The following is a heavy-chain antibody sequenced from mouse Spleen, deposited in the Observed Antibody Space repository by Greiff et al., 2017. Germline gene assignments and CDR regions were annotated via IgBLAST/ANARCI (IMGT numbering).Heavy chain of an antibody. D-gene: IGHD1-1*01. CDR1: GYTFTDYN. J-gene: IGHJ4*01. CDR3: ARPNYYGSSFYTMDY. V-gene: IGHV1-18*01. CDR2: INPNNGGT. Sequence: EVKLMESGPELVKPGASVKIPCKASGYTFTDYNMDWVKQSHGKSLEWIGDINPNNGGTIYNQKFKGKATLTVDKSSSTAYMELRSLTSEATAVYNCARPNYYGSSFYTMDYWGQGTSVTVSS.